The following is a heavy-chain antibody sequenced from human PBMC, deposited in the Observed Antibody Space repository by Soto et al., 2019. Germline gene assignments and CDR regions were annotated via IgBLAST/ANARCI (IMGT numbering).Heavy chain of an antibody. D-gene: IGHD3-16*01. CDR1: GFTFSSYA. Sequence: GGSLRLSCAASGFTFSSYAMSWVRQAPGKGLEWVSAISGSGGSTYYADSVKGRFTISRDNSKNTLYLQMNSLRAEDTAVYYCAKVPVGLTFLYYFDYWGQGTLVTVSS. CDR3: AKVPVGLTFLYYFDY. J-gene: IGHJ4*02. CDR2: ISGSGGST. V-gene: IGHV3-23*01.